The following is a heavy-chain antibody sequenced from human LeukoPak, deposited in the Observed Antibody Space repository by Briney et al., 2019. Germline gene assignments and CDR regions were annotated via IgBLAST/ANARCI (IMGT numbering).Heavy chain of an antibody. CDR2: ISGSGGST. D-gene: IGHD4-17*01. CDR3: ARDEPTVTTGPPVGS. V-gene: IGHV3-23*01. J-gene: IGHJ4*02. Sequence: GGSLRLSCAASGFTFSSYAMSWVRQAPGKGLEWVSAISGSGGSTYYADSVKGRFTISRDNAKNTLYLQMNSLRAEDTAVYYCARDEPTVTTGPPVGSWGQGTLVTVSS. CDR1: GFTFSSYA.